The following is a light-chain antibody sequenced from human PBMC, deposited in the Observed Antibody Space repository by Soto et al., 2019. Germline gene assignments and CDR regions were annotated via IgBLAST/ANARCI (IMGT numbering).Light chain of an antibody. CDR2: DAS. CDR3: QQRSNWPGA. J-gene: IGKJ1*01. CDR1: QSVSSY. V-gene: IGKV3-11*01. Sequence: EIVLTQSPATLSLSPGDRATLSCRASQSVSSYLAWYQQKPGQAPRLLIYDASNRATGIPARFSGSGSGTDFTLTISRLEPEDFAVYYCQQRSNWPGAFGQGTKVDIK.